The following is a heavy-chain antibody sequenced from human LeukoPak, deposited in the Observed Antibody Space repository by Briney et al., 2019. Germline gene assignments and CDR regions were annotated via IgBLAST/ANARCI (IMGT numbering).Heavy chain of an antibody. CDR3: ASKEDDDSSNAFDI. V-gene: IGHV1-69*06. CDR2: IIPIFGTA. Sequence: ASVKVSCKASGGTFSSYAISWVRQAPGQGLEWMGGIIPIFGTANYAQKFQGRVTITADKSTSTAYMELSSLRSEDTAVYYCASKEDDDSSNAFDIWGQGTMVTVSS. D-gene: IGHD3-22*01. CDR1: GGTFSSYA. J-gene: IGHJ3*02.